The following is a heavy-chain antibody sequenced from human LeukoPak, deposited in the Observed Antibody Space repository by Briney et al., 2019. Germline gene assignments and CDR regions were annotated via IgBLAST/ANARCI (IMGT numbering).Heavy chain of an antibody. CDR1: GGSISSYY. CDR3: ARMGLWFGELSTYYYYGMDV. V-gene: IGHV4-59*01. CDR2: IYYSGST. J-gene: IGHJ6*02. Sequence: SETLSLTCTVSGGSISSYYWSWIRQPPGKGLEWIGYIYYSGSTNYNPSLKSRVTISVDTSKNQFSLKLSSVTAADTAVYYCARMGLWFGELSTYYYYGMDVWGQGTLVTVSS. D-gene: IGHD3-10*01.